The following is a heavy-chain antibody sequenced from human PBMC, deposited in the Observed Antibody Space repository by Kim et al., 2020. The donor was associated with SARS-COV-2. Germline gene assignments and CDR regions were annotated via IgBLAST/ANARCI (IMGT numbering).Heavy chain of an antibody. J-gene: IGHJ4*02. CDR3: ARGTYGDYAGY. D-gene: IGHD4-17*01. Sequence: NYAQKFQGRVTITAEKSTSTAYMELSSLRSEDTAVYYCARGTYGDYAGYWGQGTLVTVSS. V-gene: IGHV1-69*04.